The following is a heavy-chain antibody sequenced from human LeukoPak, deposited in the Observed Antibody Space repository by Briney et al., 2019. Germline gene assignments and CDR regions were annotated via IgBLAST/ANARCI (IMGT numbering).Heavy chain of an antibody. CDR2: IIPIFGTA. J-gene: IGHJ4*02. D-gene: IGHD3-22*01. CDR3: ASGHADYYDSSGPGDYFDY. V-gene: IGHV1-69*05. CDR1: GYTFTSYY. Sequence: SVKVSCKASGYTFTSYYMHWVRQAPGQGLEWMGGIIPIFGTANYAQKFQGRVTITTDESTSTAYMELSSLRSEDTAVYYCASGHADYYDSSGPGDYFDYWGQGTLVTVSS.